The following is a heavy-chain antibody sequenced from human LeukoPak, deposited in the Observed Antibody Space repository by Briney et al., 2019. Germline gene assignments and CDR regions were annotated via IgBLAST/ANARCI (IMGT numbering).Heavy chain of an antibody. J-gene: IGHJ4*02. CDR2: IYYSGST. V-gene: IGHV4-39*01. D-gene: IGHD4-11*01. CDR1: GGSISNSNYY. CDR3: ANYDYIDYTFDY. Sequence: PSETLSLTCTVSGGSISNSNYYWGWLRQPPGKGLEWIGTIYYSGSTYYNPSLKSRVTISVDTSKNQFSVKLSSVTATDTAVYYCANYDYIDYTFDYWGQGTLVTVSS.